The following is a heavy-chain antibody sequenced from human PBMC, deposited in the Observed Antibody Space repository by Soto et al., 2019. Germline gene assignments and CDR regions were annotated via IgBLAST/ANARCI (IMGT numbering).Heavy chain of an antibody. CDR1: RFTFSSFA. V-gene: IGHV3-33*06. CDR2: LGNDGSNS. D-gene: IGHD2-2*01. J-gene: IGHJ6*03. CDR3: AKTGYCSSVACPKATSSYYYMDV. Sequence: GGSLRLSCAASRFTFSSFAMHWVRQAPGKGLEWVAVLGNDGSNSYYADSVRGRFTISRDNSKNILYLQMNSLRADDTGVYYWAKTGYCSSVACPKATSSYYYMDVWGKGTTVTVSS.